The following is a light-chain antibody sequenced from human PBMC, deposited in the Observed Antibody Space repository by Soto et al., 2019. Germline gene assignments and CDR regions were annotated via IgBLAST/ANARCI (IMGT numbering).Light chain of an antibody. V-gene: IGLV1-40*01. CDR1: SSNIGAGYD. CDR2: GNS. J-gene: IGLJ3*02. Sequence: QLVRTQPPSVSGAPGQRVTISCTGSSSNIGAGYDVHWYQQLPGTAPKLLIYGNSNRPSGVPDRFSGSKSGTSASLAITGLQAEDEADYYCQSYDSSLSALFGGGTQLTVL. CDR3: QSYDSSLSAL.